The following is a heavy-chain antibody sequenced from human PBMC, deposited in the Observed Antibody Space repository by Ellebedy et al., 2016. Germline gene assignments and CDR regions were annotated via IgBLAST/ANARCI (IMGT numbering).Heavy chain of an antibody. CDR2: ITPDGSGA. Sequence: GGSLRLSCAASGFTFSSHWMHWVRQAPGEGPIWISRITPDGSGADYADSVRGRFTISRDNTKNALYLQMNSLRVEDMGVYYCAPLDYGGDTTRGSWGQGTLVTVSS. D-gene: IGHD4-23*01. V-gene: IGHV3-74*01. J-gene: IGHJ1*01. CDR3: APLDYGGDTTRGS. CDR1: GFTFSSHW.